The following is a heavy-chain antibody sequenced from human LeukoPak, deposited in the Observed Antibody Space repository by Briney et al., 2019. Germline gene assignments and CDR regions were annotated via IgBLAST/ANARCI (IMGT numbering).Heavy chain of an antibody. J-gene: IGHJ4*02. Sequence: PSETLSLTCAVYGGSFSGYYWSWIRQPPGKGLEWIGEINHSGSTNYNPSLKSRVTISVDTSKNQFSLKLSSVTAADTAVYYCARRGSQYQLLFRRYFDYWGQGTLVTVSS. CDR2: INHSGST. CDR1: GGSFSGYY. V-gene: IGHV4-34*01. D-gene: IGHD2-2*01. CDR3: ARRGSQYQLLFRRYFDY.